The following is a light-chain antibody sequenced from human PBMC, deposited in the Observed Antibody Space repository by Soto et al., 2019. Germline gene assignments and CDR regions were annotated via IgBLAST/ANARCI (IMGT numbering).Light chain of an antibody. J-gene: IGKJ4*01. CDR1: HVISTY. CDR3: QQLYNYPFP. CDR2: GAT. V-gene: IGKV1D-13*01. Sequence: AIKLTQSPSSLSASVGDRVTITCRASHVISTYFAWYQQKPGKAPQLLIHGATTLQSGVPSRFSGSASGTDFTLTISSLQPEDSAAYYCQQLYNYPFPFGGGTRVEIK.